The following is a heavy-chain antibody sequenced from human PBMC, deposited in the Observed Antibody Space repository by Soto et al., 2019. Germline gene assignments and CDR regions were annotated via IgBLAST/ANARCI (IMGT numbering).Heavy chain of an antibody. Sequence: GGSLRLSCAASGFTFSDYYMSWIRQAPGKGLEWVSYISSSSSYTNYAYSVKGRFTISRDNAKNSLYLQMNSLRAEDTAVYYCARASSDYYGMDVWGQGTTVTVSS. D-gene: IGHD6-19*01. J-gene: IGHJ6*02. CDR2: ISSSSSYT. V-gene: IGHV3-11*06. CDR3: ARASSDYYGMDV. CDR1: GFTFSDYY.